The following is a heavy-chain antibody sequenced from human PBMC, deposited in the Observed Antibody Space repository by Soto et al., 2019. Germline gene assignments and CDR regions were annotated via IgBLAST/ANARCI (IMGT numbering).Heavy chain of an antibody. D-gene: IGHD3-9*01. CDR1: GFTFSSYG. V-gene: IGHV3-30*03. Sequence: GGSLRLSCAASGFTFSSYGMHWVRQAPGKGLEWVAVISYDGSNKYYADSVKGRFTISRDNSKNTLYLQMNSLRAEDTAVYYRATKHYDINAFDIWGQGTMVTVSS. CDR3: ATKHYDINAFDI. CDR2: ISYDGSNK. J-gene: IGHJ3*02.